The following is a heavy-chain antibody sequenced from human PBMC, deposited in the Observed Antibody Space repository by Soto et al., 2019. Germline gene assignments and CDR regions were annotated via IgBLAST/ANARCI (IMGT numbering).Heavy chain of an antibody. Sequence: QVQLVESGGGVVQPGRSLRLSCAASGFMFSSYAMHWVRQAPGKGLEWVAVKTYDGSNKYYADSVKGRFTISRDNSKNTLYLQMNSLRAEDTAVYYCARAGGLLVYYWGQGTLVTVSS. CDR3: ARAGGLLVYY. CDR1: GFMFSSYA. J-gene: IGHJ4*02. V-gene: IGHV3-30-3*01. CDR2: KTYDGSNK. D-gene: IGHD1-26*01.